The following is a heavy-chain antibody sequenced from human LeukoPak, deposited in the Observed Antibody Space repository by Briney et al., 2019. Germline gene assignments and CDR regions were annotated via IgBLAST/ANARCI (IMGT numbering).Heavy chain of an antibody. D-gene: IGHD3-16*01. CDR3: VKAGYDYVWGSYAFDI. Sequence: GGSLRLSCSASGFTFSSYAMHWVRQAPGKGLEYVSGIRNNGGSTYYADSVKGRFTISRDNSKNTLYLQMSSLRVEDTAVYYCVKAGYDYVWGSYAFDIWGQGTMVTVSS. V-gene: IGHV3-64D*09. J-gene: IGHJ3*02. CDR1: GFTFSSYA. CDR2: IRNNGGST.